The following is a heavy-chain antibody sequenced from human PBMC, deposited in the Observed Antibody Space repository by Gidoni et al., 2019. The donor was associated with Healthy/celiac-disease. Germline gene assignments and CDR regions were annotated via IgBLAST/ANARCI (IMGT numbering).Heavy chain of an antibody. CDR1: GFTFSSYG. J-gene: IGHJ4*02. CDR3: ARDLGYSYGQISDSFDY. CDR2: IWYDGSNK. D-gene: IGHD5-18*01. V-gene: IGHV3-33*01. Sequence: QVQLVESGGGVVQPGRSLRLSCAASGFTFSSYGMHWVRQAPGKGLEWVAVIWYDGSNKYYADSVKGRFTISRDNSKNTLYLQMNSLRAEDTAVYYCARDLGYSYGQISDSFDYWGQGTLVTVSS.